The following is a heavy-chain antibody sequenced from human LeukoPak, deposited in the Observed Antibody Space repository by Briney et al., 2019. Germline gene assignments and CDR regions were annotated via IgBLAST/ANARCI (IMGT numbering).Heavy chain of an antibody. V-gene: IGHV4-38-2*02. D-gene: IGHD2-2*01. CDR1: GYSISSGYY. Sequence: PSETLSLTCTVSGYSISSGYYWGWIRQPPGKGLEWIGSIYHSGSTHYNPSLKSRVTISVDRSKNQFSLKLSSVTAADTAVYYCARYCSSTSCPNWFDPWGQGTLVTVSS. CDR3: ARYCSSTSCPNWFDP. CDR2: IYHSGST. J-gene: IGHJ5*02.